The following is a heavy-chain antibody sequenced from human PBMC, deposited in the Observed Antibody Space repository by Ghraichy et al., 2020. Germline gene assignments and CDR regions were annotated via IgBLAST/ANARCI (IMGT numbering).Heavy chain of an antibody. CDR3: AKDCRYCSSTSCYFSGMDV. V-gene: IGHV3-23*01. D-gene: IGHD2-2*01. Sequence: GGSLRLSCAASGFTFSSYAMSWVRQAPGKGLEWVSAISGSGGSTYYADSVKGRFSLSRDNSKNTLYVQMNSLRAEDTAVYYCAKDCRYCSSTSCYFSGMDVWGQGTTVTVSS. J-gene: IGHJ6*02. CDR2: ISGSGGST. CDR1: GFTFSSYA.